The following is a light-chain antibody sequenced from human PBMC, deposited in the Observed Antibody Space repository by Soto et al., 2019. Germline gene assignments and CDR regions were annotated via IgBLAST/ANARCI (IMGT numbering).Light chain of an antibody. CDR2: KAS. Sequence: DIQMTQSSSTLSASVGDRVTITCRASQSISSWLAWYQQKPGKAPKLLIYKASSLESGVPSRFSGSGSGTEFTLTISSLQPDDVATYYCQQYNSYSETLGQGTKVDIK. V-gene: IGKV1-5*03. J-gene: IGKJ1*01. CDR1: QSISSW. CDR3: QQYNSYSET.